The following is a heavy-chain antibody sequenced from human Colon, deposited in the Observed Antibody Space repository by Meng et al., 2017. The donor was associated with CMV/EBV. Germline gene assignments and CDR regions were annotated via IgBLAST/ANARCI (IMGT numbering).Heavy chain of an antibody. CDR3: AKESIGKWQFPDYFDS. Sequence: LPLGRSRPPLAQPVATLFLPSPALASAVASYTVFWGWVRQPPGKGLEWMGRVSSGEITYYNPSLKSRVTNSVDTSKRQFSLKVNSLTAADTAVYYCAKESIGKWQFPDYFDSWGQGILVTVSS. V-gene: IGHV4-39*07. CDR1: ASAVASYTVF. D-gene: IGHD3-10*01. CDR2: VSSGEIT. J-gene: IGHJ4*02.